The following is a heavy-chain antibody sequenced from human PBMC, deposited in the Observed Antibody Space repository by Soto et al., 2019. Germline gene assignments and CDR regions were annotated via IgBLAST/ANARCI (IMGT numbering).Heavy chain of an antibody. CDR2: IKRDGSES. J-gene: IGHJ6*02. D-gene: IGHD2-15*01. V-gene: IGHV3-7*03. CDR1: GFTFTTDW. CDR3: ARDRSRDCSGGSCYFSRGLYYGMDV. Sequence: PGGSLRLSCAASGFTFTTDWASWVRQAPGKGLEWVANIKRDGSESNYADSVKGRFTISRDNAKNSLYLQMNSLRAEDTAVYYCARDRSRDCSGGSCYFSRGLYYGMDVWGQGTTVTVSS.